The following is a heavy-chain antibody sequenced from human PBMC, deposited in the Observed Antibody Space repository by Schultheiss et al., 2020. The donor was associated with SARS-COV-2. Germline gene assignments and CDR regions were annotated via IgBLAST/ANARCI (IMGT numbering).Heavy chain of an antibody. Sequence: GGSLRLSCAASGFTFSSYAMHWVRQAPGKGLEWVAVISYDGSNKYYADSVKGRFTISRDNSKNTLYLQMNSLRAEDTAVYYCARIILTGPFDAFDIWGQGTMVTVSS. V-gene: IGHV3-30*07. CDR2: ISYDGSNK. J-gene: IGHJ3*02. CDR1: GFTFSSYA. CDR3: ARIILTGPFDAFDI. D-gene: IGHD3-9*01.